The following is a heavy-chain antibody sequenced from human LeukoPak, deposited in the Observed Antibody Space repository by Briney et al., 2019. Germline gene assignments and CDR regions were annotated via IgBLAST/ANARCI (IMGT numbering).Heavy chain of an antibody. CDR1: GFTFSSYS. V-gene: IGHV3-23*01. D-gene: IGHD3-16*02. CDR3: AKGGSYRSQPYFDY. Sequence: PGGSLRLSCAVSGFTFSSYSMNWVRQAPGKGLEWVSSISDSGGYTFYADSVKGRFTISRDNSKNTVYLQMNSLRAEDTAVYYCAKGGSYRSQPYFDYWGQGTPVTVSS. CDR2: ISDSGGYT. J-gene: IGHJ4*02.